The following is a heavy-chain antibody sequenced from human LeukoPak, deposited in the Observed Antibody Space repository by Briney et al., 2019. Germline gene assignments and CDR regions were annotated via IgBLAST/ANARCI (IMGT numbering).Heavy chain of an antibody. J-gene: IGHJ4*02. D-gene: IGHD4-17*01. V-gene: IGHV3-23*01. CDR1: GFTFSDYA. Sequence: GGSLRLSCAASGFTFSDYAMSWVRQALGKGLKWVSVISGSGGSTYNEDPVKGRFTISRDNSKNTLYLQMNSLRAEDTAVYYCAKSVESAVTTNPYFDYWGQGILVTVSS. CDR3: AKSVESAVTTNPYFDY. CDR2: ISGSGGST.